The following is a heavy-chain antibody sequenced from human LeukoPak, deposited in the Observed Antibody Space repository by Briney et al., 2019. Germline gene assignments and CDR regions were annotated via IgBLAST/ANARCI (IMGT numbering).Heavy chain of an antibody. CDR2: INHSGST. J-gene: IGHJ4*02. CDR3: ARESGGWVDY. Sequence: SETLSLTCAVYGGSFSGYYWSWIRQPPGKGLEWIGEINHSGSTNYNPSLKSRVTISVNTSKNQFSLKLSSVTAADTAVYYCARESGGWVDYWGQGTLVTVSS. CDR1: GGSFSGYY. D-gene: IGHD6-25*01. V-gene: IGHV4-34*01.